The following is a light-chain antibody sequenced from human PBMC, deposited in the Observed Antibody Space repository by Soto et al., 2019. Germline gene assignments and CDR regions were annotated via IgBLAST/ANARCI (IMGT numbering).Light chain of an antibody. CDR1: QTIDNK. CDR2: GAS. V-gene: IGKV3-15*01. Sequence: IVMTQSPATLSVSPGERATLSCRASQTIDNKLAWYQQRPGQAPRLLIYGASIRATGIPARFSGSGSGTEFTLTNSGLQSEDFGVYYWQQYKDWRTFGQGTNVDIK. J-gene: IGKJ1*01. CDR3: QQYKDWRT.